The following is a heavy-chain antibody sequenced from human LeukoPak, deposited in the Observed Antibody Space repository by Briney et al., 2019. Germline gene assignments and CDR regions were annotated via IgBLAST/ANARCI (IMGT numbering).Heavy chain of an antibody. D-gene: IGHD5-12*01. CDR3: ARCPSGYSGYEFDY. CDR1: GGSISPYY. V-gene: IGHV4-59*01. Sequence: PSETLSLTCTVSGGSISPYYWSWTRQPPGKGLEWIAYIYYSGSTNYNPSLKSRVTISVDTSKNQFTLKLSSVTAADTAVYYCARCPSGYSGYEFDYWGQGTLVTVSS. J-gene: IGHJ4*02. CDR2: IYYSGST.